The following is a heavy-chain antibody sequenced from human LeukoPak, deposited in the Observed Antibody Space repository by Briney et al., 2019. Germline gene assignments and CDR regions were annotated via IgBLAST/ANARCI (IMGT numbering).Heavy chain of an antibody. J-gene: IGHJ6*03. CDR3: ARGNSNYYYYYMDV. CDR1: GDTFSSYA. V-gene: IGHV1-69*05. D-gene: IGHD1/OR15-1a*01. Sequence: GASVKVSCKASGDTFSSYAISWVRQAPGQGLEWMGGIIPIFGTANYAQKFQGRVTITTDESTSTAYMELSSLRSEDTAVYYCARGNSNYYYYYMDVWGKGTTVTVSS. CDR2: IIPIFGTA.